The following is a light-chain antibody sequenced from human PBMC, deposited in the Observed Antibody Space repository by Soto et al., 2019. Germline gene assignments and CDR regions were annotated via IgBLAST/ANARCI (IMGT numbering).Light chain of an antibody. CDR3: QTWGAGIVV. Sequence: QSVLTQSPSASASLGASVKLTCTLSSGHSNYAIAWHQQQSEKGPRYLMKLNSDGSHSKGDGIPDRFSGSSSGAERYLTISSLPSEDGADYYCQTWGAGIVVFAGGAKLTVL. CDR1: SGHSNYA. J-gene: IGLJ2*01. CDR2: LNSDGSH. V-gene: IGLV4-69*01.